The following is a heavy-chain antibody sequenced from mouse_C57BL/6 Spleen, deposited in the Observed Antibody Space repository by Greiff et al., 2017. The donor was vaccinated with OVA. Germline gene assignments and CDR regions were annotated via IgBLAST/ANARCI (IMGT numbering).Heavy chain of an antibody. D-gene: IGHD1-1*01. CDR1: GYTFTTYP. V-gene: IGHV1-47*01. J-gene: IGHJ1*03. Sequence: QVQLQQSGAELVKPGASVKMSCKASGYTFTTYPIEWMKQNHGKSLEWIGNFHPYNDDTKYNEKFKGKATLTVEKSSSTVYLELSRLTSDDSAVYYCARARGRYGSSYWYFDVWGTGTTVTVSS. CDR2: FHPYNDDT. CDR3: ARARGRYGSSYWYFDV.